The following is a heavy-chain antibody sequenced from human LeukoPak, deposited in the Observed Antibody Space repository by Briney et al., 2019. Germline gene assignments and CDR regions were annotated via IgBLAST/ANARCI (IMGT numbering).Heavy chain of an antibody. D-gene: IGHD3-3*01. CDR1: GFTFSSYW. CDR2: IKGDERST. J-gene: IGHJ3*02. CDR3: AKSQARVLRFLEWFPVDAFDI. V-gene: IGHV3-74*01. Sequence: SGGSLRLSCAASGFTFSSYWLHWVRQAPGKGLVWVSRIKGDERSTNYADSVKGRFTISRDNSKNTLYLQMSSLRAEDTAVYYCAKSQARVLRFLEWFPVDAFDIWGQGTMVTVSS.